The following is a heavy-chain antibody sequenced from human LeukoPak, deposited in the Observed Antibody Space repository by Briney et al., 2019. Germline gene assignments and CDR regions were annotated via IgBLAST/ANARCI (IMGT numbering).Heavy chain of an antibody. CDR3: AGGGGNEAFDI. J-gene: IGHJ3*02. Sequence: SETLSLTCTVSGGSISSSSYYWGWIRQPPGKGLEWIGSIYYSGSTYYNPSLKSRVTISVDTSKNQFSLKLGSVTAADTAVYYCAGGGGNEAFDIWGQGTMVTVSS. D-gene: IGHD5-12*01. V-gene: IGHV4-39*01. CDR2: IYYSGST. CDR1: GGSISSSSYY.